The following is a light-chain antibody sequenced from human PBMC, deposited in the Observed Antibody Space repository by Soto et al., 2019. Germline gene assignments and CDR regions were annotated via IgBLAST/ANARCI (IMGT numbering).Light chain of an antibody. Sequence: DIVMTQTPISLSVTPGQPTSISCKSSQSLLHSDGKTYLSWYLQKPGQPPQLLISEVSNRFSGVPDRFSGSGSGTDFTLKISRVAADDVGVYYCIQSLELPRTFGQGTKVEI. CDR3: IQSLELPRT. CDR1: QSLLHSDGKTY. J-gene: IGKJ1*01. V-gene: IGKV2D-29*01. CDR2: EVS.